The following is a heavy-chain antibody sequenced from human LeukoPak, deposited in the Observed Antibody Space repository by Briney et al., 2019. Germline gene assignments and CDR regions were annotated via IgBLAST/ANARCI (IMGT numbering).Heavy chain of an antibody. Sequence: GESLKISCKGSGYSFTSYWIGWVRQLPGKGLEWMGIIYPGDSDTRYSPSFQGQVTISADKSISTAYLQWSSLKASDTAMYYCAREIAYCGGDCQYYFDYWGQGTLVTVSS. D-gene: IGHD2-21*02. CDR2: IYPGDSDT. CDR1: GYSFTSYW. J-gene: IGHJ4*02. CDR3: AREIAYCGGDCQYYFDY. V-gene: IGHV5-51*01.